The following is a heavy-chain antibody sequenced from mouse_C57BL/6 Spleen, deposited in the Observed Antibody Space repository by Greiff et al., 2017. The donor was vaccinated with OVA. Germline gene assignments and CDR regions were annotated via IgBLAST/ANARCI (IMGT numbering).Heavy chain of an antibody. Sequence: VQLQQPGAELVKPGASVKMSCKASGYTFTSYWITWVKQRPGQGLEWIGDIYPGSGSTNYNEKFKSKATLTVDTSSSTAYMQLSSLTSEDSAVYYCARRDSNYGGYFDYWGQGTTLTVSS. CDR1: GYTFTSYW. D-gene: IGHD2-5*01. V-gene: IGHV1-55*01. CDR2: IYPGSGST. CDR3: ARRDSNYGGYFDY. J-gene: IGHJ2*01.